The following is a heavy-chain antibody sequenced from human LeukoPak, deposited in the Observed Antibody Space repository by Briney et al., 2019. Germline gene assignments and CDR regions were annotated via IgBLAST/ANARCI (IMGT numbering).Heavy chain of an antibody. V-gene: IGHV3-7*01. CDR3: ARARAQTFSFDSSGYYLDY. CDR2: IKQDGSEK. D-gene: IGHD3-22*01. J-gene: IGHJ4*02. Sequence: GGSLRLSCAASGFTFSSYWMSWVRQAPGKGVEWVANIKQDGSEKYYVDSVKGRFTISRDNAKNSLSLRMNTLRAEDTAVFYCARARAQTFSFDSSGYYLDYWGQGALVTVSS. CDR1: GFTFSSYW.